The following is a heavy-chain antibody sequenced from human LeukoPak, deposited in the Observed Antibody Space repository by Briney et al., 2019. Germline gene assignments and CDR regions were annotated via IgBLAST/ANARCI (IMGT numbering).Heavy chain of an antibody. CDR3: ARVPNSGWYYFDY. CDR2: IYYSGST. V-gene: IGHV4-59*01. Sequence: PSETLSLTCTVSGGSISSYYWSWIRQPPGKGLEWIGYIYYSGSTSYNPSLKSRVTISVGTSKNQFSLKLGSVTAADTAVYYCARVPNSGWYYFDYWGQGTLVTISS. CDR1: GGSISSYY. D-gene: IGHD6-19*01. J-gene: IGHJ4*02.